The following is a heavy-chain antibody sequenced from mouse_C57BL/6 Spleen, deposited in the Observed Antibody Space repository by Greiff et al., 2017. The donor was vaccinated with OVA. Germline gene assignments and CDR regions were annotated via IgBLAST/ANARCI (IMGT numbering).Heavy chain of an antibody. CDR1: GYTFTSYW. D-gene: IGHD1-1*01. V-gene: IGHV1-59*01. J-gene: IGHJ2*01. CDR3: ARSGLRDY. Sequence: QVHVKQPGAELVRPGTSVKLSCKASGYTFTSYWMHWVKQRPGQGLEWIGVIDPSDSYTNYNQKFKGKATLTVDTSSSTAYMQLSSLTSEDSAVYYCARSGLRDYWGQGTTLTVSS. CDR2: IDPSDSYT.